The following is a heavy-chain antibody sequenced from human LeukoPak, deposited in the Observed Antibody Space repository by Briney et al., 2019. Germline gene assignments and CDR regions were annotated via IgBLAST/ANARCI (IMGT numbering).Heavy chain of an antibody. CDR2: INPSGGLT. J-gene: IGHJ4*02. Sequence: ASVKVPCKASGYTFTTYYMHWVRQAPGQGLEWMGKINPSGGLTWYSQKFEDRVTMTRDTSTSTVYMELSSLRSDDTAVYYCARGVSMGRGGITSRPPHYFDYWGQGTLVTVSP. CDR3: ARGVSMGRGGITSRPPHYFDY. D-gene: IGHD3-10*01. V-gene: IGHV1-46*01. CDR1: GYTFTTYY.